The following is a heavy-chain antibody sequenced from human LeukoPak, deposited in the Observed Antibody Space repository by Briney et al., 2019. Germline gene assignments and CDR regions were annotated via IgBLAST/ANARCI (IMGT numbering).Heavy chain of an antibody. CDR3: ARGPPGHDYVWGSCRLYYFDY. J-gene: IGHJ4*02. V-gene: IGHV4-34*01. D-gene: IGHD3-16*02. Sequence: PSETLSLACAVYGGSFSGYYWSWIRQPPGKGLEWIGEINHSGSTNYNPSLKSRVTISVDTSKNQFSLKLSSVTAADTAVYYCARGPPGHDYVWGSCRLYYFDYWGQGTLVTVSS. CDR2: INHSGST. CDR1: GGSFSGYY.